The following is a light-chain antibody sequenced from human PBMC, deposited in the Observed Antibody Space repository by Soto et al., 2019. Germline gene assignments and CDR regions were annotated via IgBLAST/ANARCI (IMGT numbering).Light chain of an antibody. Sequence: QSALTQPPCASGSPGQSVTISCTGTSSDVGGYNYVSWYQQHPGKAPKLMIYEVSKRPSGVPDRFSGSKSGNTASLTVSGLQAEDEADYYCCSYAGINNWVFGGGTKLTVL. V-gene: IGLV2-8*01. CDR3: CSYAGINNWV. CDR1: SSDVGGYNY. CDR2: EVS. J-gene: IGLJ3*02.